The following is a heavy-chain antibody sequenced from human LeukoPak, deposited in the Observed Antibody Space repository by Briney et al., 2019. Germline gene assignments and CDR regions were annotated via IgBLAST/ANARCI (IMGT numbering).Heavy chain of an antibody. D-gene: IGHD5-12*01. CDR3: ARQWLPPYYYMDV. CDR1: GYSFTTYW. J-gene: IGHJ6*03. V-gene: IGHV5-51*01. CDR2: IYPGDSDT. Sequence: GESLKISCKNSGYSFTTYWIGWVRQMPGKGLEWMGIIYPGDSDTRYSPSFQGQVTISADKSISTAYLQWSSLKASDTAMYYCARQWLPPYYYMDVWGKGTTVTISS.